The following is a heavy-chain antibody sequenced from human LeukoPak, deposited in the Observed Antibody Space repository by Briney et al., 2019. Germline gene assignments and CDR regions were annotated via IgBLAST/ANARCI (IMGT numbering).Heavy chain of an antibody. CDR2: INHSGST. CDR3: ARGRQWLGVFDN. V-gene: IGHV4-34*01. CDR1: GGSFSGYY. D-gene: IGHD6-19*01. Sequence: SETLSLTCAVYGGSFSGYYWSWIRQPPGKGLDWIGEINHSGSTNYNPSLKRRVTLSVDTSKSQLSLKLSSVTAADTAVYYCARGRQWLGVFDNWGQGTLVTVSS. J-gene: IGHJ4*02.